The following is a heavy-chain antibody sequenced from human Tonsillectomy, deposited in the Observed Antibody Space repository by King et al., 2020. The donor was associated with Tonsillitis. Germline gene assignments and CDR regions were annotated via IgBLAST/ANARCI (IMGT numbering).Heavy chain of an antibody. CDR1: GDSVSSTSVA. CDR3: ARGRASAFDY. V-gene: IGHV6-1*01. CDR2: TYYYRSKWYN. Sequence: HVQLPQSGPGLVKPSQTLSLTCAISGDSVSSTSVAWNWIRQSPSSGLEWLGRTYYYRSKWYNDYEVSVKSRITINSDTSKNQFSLHLNSVSPEDTAVYFCARGRASAFDYWGQGTLVTVSS. J-gene: IGHJ4*02.